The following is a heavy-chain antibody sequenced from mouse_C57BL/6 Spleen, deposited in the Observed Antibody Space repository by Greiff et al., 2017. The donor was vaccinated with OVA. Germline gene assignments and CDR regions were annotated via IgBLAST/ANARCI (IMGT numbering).Heavy chain of an antibody. Sequence: EVHLVESGAGLVKPGGSLKLSCAASGFTFTDYAMHWVRQAPEKGLEWVAYISSGSSTIYYADPVKGRFTISRDTAKSNRFLQVTSLRYEDAAVYYCTRTGFDYWGQGTTLTVSA. CDR3: TRTGFDY. D-gene: IGHD4-1*01. J-gene: IGHJ2*01. CDR2: ISSGSSTI. V-gene: IGHV5-17*01. CDR1: GFTFTDYA.